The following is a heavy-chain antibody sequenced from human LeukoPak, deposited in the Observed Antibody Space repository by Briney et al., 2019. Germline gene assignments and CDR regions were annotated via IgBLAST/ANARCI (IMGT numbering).Heavy chain of an antibody. D-gene: IGHD3-3*01. CDR1: GYSISSGYY. CDR3: ARGLAYYDFWSGYSRYFDY. Sequence: PSETLSLTCAVSGYSISSGYYWGWIRQPPGKGLEWIGSIYHSGSTYYNPSLKSRVTISVDTSKNQFSLKLSSVTAADTAVYYCARGLAYYDFWSGYSRYFDYWGQGTLVTVSS. J-gene: IGHJ4*02. CDR2: IYHSGST. V-gene: IGHV4-38-2*01.